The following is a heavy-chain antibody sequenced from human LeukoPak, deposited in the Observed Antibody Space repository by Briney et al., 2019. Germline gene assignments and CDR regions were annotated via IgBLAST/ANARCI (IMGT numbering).Heavy chain of an antibody. Sequence: PGGSLRLSCAASGFTFSSYAMSWVRQAPGKGLECVSAINWNGGSTGYADSVKGRFTISRDNAKNSLYLQMNSLRAEDSALYYCARDLRGGGYYYYYGMDVWGQGTTVTVS. CDR3: ARDLRGGGYYYYYGMDV. CDR1: GFTFSSYA. V-gene: IGHV3-20*04. J-gene: IGHJ6*02. CDR2: INWNGGST. D-gene: IGHD3-10*01.